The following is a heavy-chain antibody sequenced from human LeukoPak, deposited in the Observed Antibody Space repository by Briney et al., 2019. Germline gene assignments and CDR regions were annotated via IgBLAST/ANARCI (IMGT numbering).Heavy chain of an antibody. V-gene: IGHV3-53*01. CDR2: IYSGGST. CDR3: ARDGLDYGSGVDY. CDR1: GFTVSSNY. J-gene: IGHJ4*02. Sequence: GGSLRLSYAASGFTVSSNYMSWVRQAPGKGLEWVSVIYSGGSTYYADSVKGRFTISRDNSKNTLYLQMNSLRAEDTAVYYCARDGLDYGSGVDYWGQGTLVTVSS. D-gene: IGHD3-10*01.